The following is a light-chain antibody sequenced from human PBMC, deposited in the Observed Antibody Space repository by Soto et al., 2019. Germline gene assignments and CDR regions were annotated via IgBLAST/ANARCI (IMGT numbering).Light chain of an antibody. CDR1: NSNIGSNT. J-gene: IGLJ3*02. Sequence: QSVLTQPPSASGTPGQRVTLSCSGSNSNIGSNTVNWYQHLPGTAPKLLIYTNNQRPSGVPDRFSGSKSGTSASLAISGLRSEDEADYYCAAWDDSLNGWVFGGGTKVTVL. CDR3: AAWDDSLNGWV. V-gene: IGLV1-44*01. CDR2: TNN.